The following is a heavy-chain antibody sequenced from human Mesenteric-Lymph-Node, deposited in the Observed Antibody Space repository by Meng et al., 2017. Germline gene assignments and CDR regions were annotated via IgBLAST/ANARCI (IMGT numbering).Heavy chain of an antibody. CDR1: GFTFSSYA. CDR3: AKTSNRRTGFSDDFWSGHYWNFDY. V-gene: IGHV3-30*04. Sequence: GESLKISCAASGFTFSSYAMHWVRQAPGKGLEWVAVISYDGSNKYYADSVKGRFTISRDNSKNTLYLQMDTLGAEDTAVYYCAKTSNRRTGFSDDFWSGHYWNFDYWGQGTLVTVSS. D-gene: IGHD3-3*01. J-gene: IGHJ4*02. CDR2: ISYDGSNK.